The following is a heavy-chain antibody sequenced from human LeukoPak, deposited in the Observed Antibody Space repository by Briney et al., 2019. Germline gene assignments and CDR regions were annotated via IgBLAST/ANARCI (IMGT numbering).Heavy chain of an antibody. Sequence: GGSQRLSCAASGFTFSNFWMHWVRQTPGKGLVWVSRINRDGSSTNYVDSVKGRFTISRDNAKNTLYLQMNSLRDEDTAVYYCAKDGPEGKRVFDIWGQGTMVTVSS. V-gene: IGHV3-74*01. D-gene: IGHD3/OR15-3a*01. CDR1: GFTFSNFW. CDR3: AKDGPEGKRVFDI. CDR2: INRDGSST. J-gene: IGHJ3*02.